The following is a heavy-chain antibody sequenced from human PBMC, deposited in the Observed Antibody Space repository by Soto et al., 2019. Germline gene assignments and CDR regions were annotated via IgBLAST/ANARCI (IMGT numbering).Heavy chain of an antibody. D-gene: IGHD5-12*01. CDR1: GVSISYSSYY. V-gene: IGHV4-39*01. J-gene: IGHJ3*02. CDR3: ARHQQEKTRGYDPIDDAFDM. CDR2: VYYTRNT. Sequence: QLQLQESGPGLVKPSETLSLTCTVSGVSISYSSYYWGWIRQPPGKGLEWIGSVYYTRNTYQNPFLKSRVIISVDTSKNQFSLKVNSVTAADAAVYYCARHQQEKTRGYDPIDDAFDMGGQGTMVTVSS.